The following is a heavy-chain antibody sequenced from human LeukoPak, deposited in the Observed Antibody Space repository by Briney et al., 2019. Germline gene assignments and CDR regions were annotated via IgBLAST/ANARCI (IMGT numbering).Heavy chain of an antibody. V-gene: IGHV1-18*01. CDR2: ISAYNGNT. CDR1: GYTFTSYG. J-gene: IGHJ6*03. D-gene: IGHD3-3*01. Sequence: ASVKVSCKASGYTFTSYGISWVRQAPGQGLEWMGWISAYNGNTNYAQKLQGRVTLTTDTSTSTAYMELRSLRSDDTAVYYCARDGEITIFGVVDYYYMDVWGKGTTVTVSS. CDR3: ARDGEITIFGVVDYYYMDV.